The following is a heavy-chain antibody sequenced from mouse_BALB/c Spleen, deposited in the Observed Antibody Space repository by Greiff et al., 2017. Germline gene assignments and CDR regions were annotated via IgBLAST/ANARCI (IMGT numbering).Heavy chain of an antibody. J-gene: IGHJ4*01. Sequence: EVKLMESGGGLVQPGGSLKLSCAASGFTFSSDTMSWVRQTPEKTLEWVAYISNGGGSTYYPDTVKGRFTISRDNAKNTLYLQMSSLRSEDTALYYCARQGGTTTPYYAMDYWGQGTSVTVSS. D-gene: IGHD2-14*01. CDR3: ARQGGTTTPYYAMDY. V-gene: IGHV5-12-2*01. CDR2: ISNGGGST. CDR1: GFTFSSDT.